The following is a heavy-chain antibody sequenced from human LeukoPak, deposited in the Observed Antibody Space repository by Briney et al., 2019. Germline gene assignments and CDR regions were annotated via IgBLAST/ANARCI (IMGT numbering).Heavy chain of an antibody. J-gene: IGHJ6*02. CDR2: IIPILGIA. CDR3: ARVGATHYYYYGMDV. CDR1: GGTFSSYA. Sequence: SVKVSCKASGGTFSSYAISWVRQAPGQALEWMGRIIPILGIANYAQKFQGRVTITADKSTSTAYMELGSLRSEDTAVYYCARVGATHYYYYGMDVWGQGTTVTVSS. D-gene: IGHD1-26*01. V-gene: IGHV1-69*04.